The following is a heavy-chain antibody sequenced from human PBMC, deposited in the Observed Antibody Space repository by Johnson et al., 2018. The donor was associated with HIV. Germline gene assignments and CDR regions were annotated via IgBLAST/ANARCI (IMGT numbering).Heavy chain of an antibody. CDR2: ISSRGSTI. V-gene: IGHV3-11*04. Sequence: QVQLVESGGGLVKPGGSLRLSCAASGFTFSDYYMSWIRQAPGKGLEWVSYISSRGSTIYYADSVKGRFTISRDNAKNALYVQMNSLRAEDTAVYYCARGSSYYYDSSGYAFDIWGQGTMVTVSS. J-gene: IGHJ3*02. CDR3: ARGSSYYYDSSGYAFDI. CDR1: GFTFSDYY. D-gene: IGHD3-22*01.